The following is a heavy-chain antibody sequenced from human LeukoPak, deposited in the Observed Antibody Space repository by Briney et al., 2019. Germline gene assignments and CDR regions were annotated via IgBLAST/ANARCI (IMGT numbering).Heavy chain of an antibody. D-gene: IGHD3-10*01. Sequence: ASVKVSCKASGYTFTSYDINWVRQATGQGLEWMGWINPNSGGTNYAQKFQGRVTMTRDTSISTAYMELSRLRSDDTAVYYCAREQALLWFGELLRNDAFDIWGQGTMVTVSS. CDR1: GYTFTSYD. J-gene: IGHJ3*02. CDR3: AREQALLWFGELLRNDAFDI. CDR2: INPNSGGT. V-gene: IGHV1-2*02.